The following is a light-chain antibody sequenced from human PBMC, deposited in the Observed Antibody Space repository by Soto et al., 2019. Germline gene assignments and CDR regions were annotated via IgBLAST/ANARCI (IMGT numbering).Light chain of an antibody. Sequence: QSVLTQPPSVSEAPRQRVTISCSGSSSNIGNNAVNWYQQLPGKAPKLLIYYDDLLPSGVSDRFSGSKSGTSASLAISGLQSEDEADYYCAAWDDSPNGVVFGGGTKLPS. CDR3: AAWDDSPNGVV. CDR1: SSNIGNNA. J-gene: IGLJ2*01. V-gene: IGLV1-36*01. CDR2: YDD.